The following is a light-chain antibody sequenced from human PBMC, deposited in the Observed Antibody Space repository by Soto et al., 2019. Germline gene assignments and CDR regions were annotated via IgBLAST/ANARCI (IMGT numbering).Light chain of an antibody. CDR2: GAS. Sequence: EIVLTQSPGTLSLSPGERATLSCRASQSVSNYLAWYQQKPGQAPRLLIYGASRRVTVIPDRFSGSGSGTDFTLTISRLEPEDFAVYYCQQYGGSPQTFGQGTNVEIK. CDR1: QSVSNY. V-gene: IGKV3-20*01. J-gene: IGKJ1*01. CDR3: QQYGGSPQT.